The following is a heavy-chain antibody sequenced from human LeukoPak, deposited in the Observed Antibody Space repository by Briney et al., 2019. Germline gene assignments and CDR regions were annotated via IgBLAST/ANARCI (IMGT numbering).Heavy chain of an antibody. J-gene: IGHJ4*02. CDR2: INHSGST. V-gene: IGHV4-34*01. CDR3: ARDYSDYHFDY. D-gene: IGHD4-11*01. Sequence: PSETLSLTCAVYGGSFSGYYWSWIRQPPGKGLEWIGEINHSGSTNYNPSLKSRVTISVDTSKNQFSLKLSSVTAADTAVYYCARDYSDYHFDYWGQGTLVTVSS. CDR1: GGSFSGYY.